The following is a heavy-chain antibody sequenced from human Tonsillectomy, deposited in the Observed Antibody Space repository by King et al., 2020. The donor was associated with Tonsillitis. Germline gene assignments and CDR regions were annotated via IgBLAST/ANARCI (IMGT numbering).Heavy chain of an antibody. V-gene: IGHV3-7*01. D-gene: IGHD6-19*01. CDR1: GFTFSSYW. J-gene: IGHJ4*02. Sequence: VQLVESGGGLVQPGGSLRLSCAASGFTFSSYWMSWVRQAPGMGLEWVANIKPDGSDKYYVDSVKGRFSISRDNAKNSLYLQMNSLRAEDTAVYYCARFGSVAGTASWVFDSWGQGNLVTVSS. CDR2: IKPDGSDK. CDR3: ARFGSVAGTASWVFDS.